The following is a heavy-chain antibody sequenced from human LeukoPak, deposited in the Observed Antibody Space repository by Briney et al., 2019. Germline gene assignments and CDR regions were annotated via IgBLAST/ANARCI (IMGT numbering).Heavy chain of an antibody. CDR1: GYTFTGSY. Sequence: GASVKVSCKTSGYTFTGSYLHWVRQVPGQGLEWMGWTNPSTGGTKSAQRFEGRVTMTRDTSNTTGYLELRSLRLDDTATYYCARGGAFCSITTCHEFDHWGQGTLVIVSS. CDR3: ARGGAFCSITTCHEFDH. CDR2: TNPSTGGT. D-gene: IGHD2-2*01. J-gene: IGHJ4*02. V-gene: IGHV1-2*02.